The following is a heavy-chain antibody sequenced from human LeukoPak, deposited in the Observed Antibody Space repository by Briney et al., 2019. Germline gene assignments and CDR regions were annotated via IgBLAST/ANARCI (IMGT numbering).Heavy chain of an antibody. CDR1: GFTFDDHG. J-gene: IGHJ4*02. D-gene: IGHD6-6*01. CDR3: VRRYSSSSKGFDY. CDR2: INWNGGST. V-gene: IGHV3-20*04. Sequence: GGSLRLSCAASGFTFDDHGMSWVRQAPGKGLEWVSGINWNGGSTRYADSVKGRFTISRDNAKNSLYLQMNSLRAEDTALYYCVRRYSSSSKGFDYWGQGTLVTVSS.